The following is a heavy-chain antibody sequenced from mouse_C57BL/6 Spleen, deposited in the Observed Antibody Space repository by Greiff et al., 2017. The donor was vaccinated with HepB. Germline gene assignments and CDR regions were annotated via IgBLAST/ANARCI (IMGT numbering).Heavy chain of an antibody. Sequence: EVKVEESEGGLVQPGSSMKLSCTASGFTFSDYYMAWVRQVPEKGLEWVANINYDGSSTYYLDSLKSRFIISRDNAKNILYLQMSSLKSEDTATYYCARSAYGSYFDYWGQGTTLTVSS. CDR1: GFTFSDYY. J-gene: IGHJ2*01. V-gene: IGHV5-16*01. D-gene: IGHD1-1*01. CDR2: INYDGSST. CDR3: ARSAYGSYFDY.